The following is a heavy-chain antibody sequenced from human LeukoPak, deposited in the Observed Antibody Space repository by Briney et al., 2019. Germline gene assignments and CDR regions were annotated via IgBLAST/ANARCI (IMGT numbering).Heavy chain of an antibody. V-gene: IGHV3-23*01. J-gene: IGHJ3*01. CDR1: GFSFRRYA. CDR3: AKEEMPHAFDL. D-gene: IGHD5-24*01. Sequence: GGSLRLSCAASGFSFRRYAMNWVRPAPGRGLEWVAVISGPGPSTVYADSVKGRFTISRDNSKNTLFLQLDSLRVEDAAIYYCAKEEMPHAFDLWGQGTMVTVSS. CDR2: ISGPGPST.